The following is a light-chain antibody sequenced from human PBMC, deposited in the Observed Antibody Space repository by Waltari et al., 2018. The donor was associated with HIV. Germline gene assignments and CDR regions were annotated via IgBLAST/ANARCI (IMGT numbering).Light chain of an antibody. CDR2: GVN. CDR1: SRDVGAYNF. J-gene: IGLJ2*01. CDR3: SSYAGPNHLL. Sequence: QSALPQPPSASGSPGQSVTFSCTGTSRDVGAYNFVSWYQQHPGNAPKLIIYGVNRRPSGVPDRFSGSKSGNTASLTVSGLQADDEADYYCSSYAGPNHLLFGGGTKLTVL. V-gene: IGLV2-8*01.